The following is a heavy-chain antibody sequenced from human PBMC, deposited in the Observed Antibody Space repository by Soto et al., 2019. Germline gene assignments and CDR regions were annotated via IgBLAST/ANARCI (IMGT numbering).Heavy chain of an antibody. CDR2: MSFDANSK. CDR1: GFAVSSYS. D-gene: IGHD2-21*01. CDR3: TRGRSMIANDDFEY. V-gene: IGHV3-30-3*01. J-gene: IGHJ4*02. Sequence: QVQLVESGGGVVQPGTSLRLSCAASGFAVSSYSMHWVRQAPGKGLEWVAAMSFDANSKYFADSVKGRFKISRDTSKNTWSLEMESLGVEDSALYHCTRGRSMIANDDFEYWGQGTQVTVSS.